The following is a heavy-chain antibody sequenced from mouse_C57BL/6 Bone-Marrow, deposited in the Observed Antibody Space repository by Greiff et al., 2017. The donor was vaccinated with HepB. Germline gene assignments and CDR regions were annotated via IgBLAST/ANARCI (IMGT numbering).Heavy chain of an antibody. J-gene: IGHJ3*01. CDR2: IDPSDSYT. V-gene: IGHV1-50*01. D-gene: IGHD2-4*01. Sequence: VQLQQPGAELVKPGASVKLSCKASGYTFTSYWMQWVKQRPGQGLEWIGEIDPSDSYTNYNQKFKGKAKLTVDTSSSTAYMQLSSLTSEDSAVYYCARLEYDYVDWFAYWGQGTLVTVSA. CDR3: ARLEYDYVDWFAY. CDR1: GYTFTSYW.